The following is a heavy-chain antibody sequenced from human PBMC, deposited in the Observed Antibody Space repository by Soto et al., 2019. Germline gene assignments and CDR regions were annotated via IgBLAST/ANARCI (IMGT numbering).Heavy chain of an antibody. CDR3: ASSNIAAAGFYYYGMDV. CDR1: GCAINSGGYS. J-gene: IGHJ6*02. CDR2: IYHTGTT. Sequence: SETLSLTFTVSGCAINSGGYSWTWILQPPGKGLEWIGFIYHTGTTYYNPSLKSRVTISVDTSKNQFSLKLSSVTAADTAVYYCASSNIAAAGFYYYGMDVWGRGTTVTVSS. D-gene: IGHD6-13*01. V-gene: IGHV4-30-2*02.